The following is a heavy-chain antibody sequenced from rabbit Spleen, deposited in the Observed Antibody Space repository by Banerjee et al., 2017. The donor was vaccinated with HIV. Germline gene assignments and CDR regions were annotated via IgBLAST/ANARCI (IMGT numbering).Heavy chain of an antibody. V-gene: IGHV1S45*01. D-gene: IGHD1-1*01. J-gene: IGHJ3*01. CDR1: GFSFSDRDV. CDR2: VCVGDDCT. Sequence: QEQLVESGGGLVKPEGSLTLTCKASGFSFSDRDVMCWVRQAPGKGLEWITCVCVGDDCTYYANWTKGRFTISKSSSTTVTLQMTGLTVADTATYFCARYSSDYFGRGGASDLWGQGTLVTVS. CDR3: ARYSSDYFGRGGASDL.